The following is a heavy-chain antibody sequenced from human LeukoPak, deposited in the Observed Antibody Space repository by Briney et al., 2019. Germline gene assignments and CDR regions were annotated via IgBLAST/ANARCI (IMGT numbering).Heavy chain of an antibody. CDR1: GFTFRSYG. Sequence: PGGSLRLSCAASGFTFRSYGMHWVRQAPGKGLEYVSAISSNGGRTYYANSVKGRFTISRDNSRNTLYLQMNSLRAEDSAVYYCARGDGYNFFDYWGQGTLVTVSS. CDR3: ARGDGYNFFDY. CDR2: ISSNGGRT. V-gene: IGHV3-64*01. J-gene: IGHJ4*02. D-gene: IGHD5-24*01.